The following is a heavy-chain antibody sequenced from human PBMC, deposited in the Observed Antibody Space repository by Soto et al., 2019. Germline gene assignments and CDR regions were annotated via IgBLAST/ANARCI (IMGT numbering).Heavy chain of an antibody. J-gene: IGHJ4*02. D-gene: IGHD2-21*01. Sequence: GGSLRLSCAASGFTFSYYGMHWVRQAPGKGLECVALVSSDGSNLLYADSVKGRFTISRDNSKNTLYLQMNSLRAEDTAVYYCAKNTGGNSYYFDFWGQGTLVTVSS. V-gene: IGHV3-30*18. CDR1: GFTFSYYG. CDR2: VSSDGSNL. CDR3: AKNTGGNSYYFDF.